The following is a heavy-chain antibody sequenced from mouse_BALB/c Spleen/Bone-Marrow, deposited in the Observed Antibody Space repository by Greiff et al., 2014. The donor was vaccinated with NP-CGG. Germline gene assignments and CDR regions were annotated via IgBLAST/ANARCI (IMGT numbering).Heavy chain of an antibody. Sequence: QVQLQQSGDELVKPGASVKLSCMASGFTFTSYWIHWVKQRPGQGLEWIGEINPSNGRTNYNEKFKSKATLTEDKSSSTAYMQLSSLTSEDSAVYYGAGDGNCRYAMDYWGQGTSVTVSS. V-gene: IGHV1S81*02. CDR3: AGDGNCRYAMDY. CDR1: GFTFTSYW. D-gene: IGHD2-1*01. CDR2: INPSNGRT. J-gene: IGHJ4*01.